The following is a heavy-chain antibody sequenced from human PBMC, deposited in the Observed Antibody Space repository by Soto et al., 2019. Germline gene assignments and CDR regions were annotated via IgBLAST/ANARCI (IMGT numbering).Heavy chain of an antibody. CDR1: GFTFSSYA. D-gene: IGHD6-13*01. CDR2: ISGSGGST. Sequence: AGGSLRLSCAASGFTFSSYAMSWVRQAPGKGLEWVSAISGSGGSTYYADSVKGRFTISRDNSKNTLYLQMNSLRAEDTAVYYCAKGYSSSPQGRAVDPWGQGTLVTVSS. V-gene: IGHV3-23*01. CDR3: AKGYSSSPQGRAVDP. J-gene: IGHJ5*02.